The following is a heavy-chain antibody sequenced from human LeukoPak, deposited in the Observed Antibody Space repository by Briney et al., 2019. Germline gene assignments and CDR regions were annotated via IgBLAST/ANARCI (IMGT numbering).Heavy chain of an antibody. V-gene: IGHV1-2*02. J-gene: IGHJ4*02. Sequence: ASVKVSCKASGYTFTGYYMHWVRRAPGQGLEWMGWINPNSGGTNYAQKFQGRVTMTRDTSISTAYMELSRLRSDDTAVYYCATSIVGATILAYWGQGTLVTVSS. CDR2: INPNSGGT. D-gene: IGHD1-26*01. CDR3: ATSIVGATILAY. CDR1: GYTFTGYY.